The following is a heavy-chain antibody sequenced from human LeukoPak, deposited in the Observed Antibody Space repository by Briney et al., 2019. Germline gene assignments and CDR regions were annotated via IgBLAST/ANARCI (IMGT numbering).Heavy chain of an antibody. J-gene: IGHJ5*02. D-gene: IGHD2-2*01. Sequence: SEALSLTCTVSGGSISSGGYYWSWLRQHPGKGLEWIGYISYSGSTYYSPPLQSRVTISIGTSKNQFSLQLSSVSAADTAVYYCARLYCSTTRCYVGNNWFGPWGQGTLVTVSS. CDR2: ISYSGST. CDR3: ARLYCSTTRCYVGNNWFGP. CDR1: GGSISSGGYY. V-gene: IGHV4-31*03.